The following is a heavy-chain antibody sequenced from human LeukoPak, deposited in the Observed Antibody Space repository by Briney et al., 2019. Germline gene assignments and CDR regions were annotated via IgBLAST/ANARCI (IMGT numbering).Heavy chain of an antibody. V-gene: IGHV4-34*01. CDR3: ARAREGATIDY. CDR1: GESFSGFY. J-gene: IGHJ4*02. Sequence: PSETLSLTCAVYGESFSGFYWTWIRQPPGKGLEWIADVNPSGGANYNPSLKSRVIISVDTSKNQFSLKLSSVTDADTAVYYCARAREGATIDYWGQGTLVTVSS. CDR2: VNPSGGA. D-gene: IGHD1-26*01.